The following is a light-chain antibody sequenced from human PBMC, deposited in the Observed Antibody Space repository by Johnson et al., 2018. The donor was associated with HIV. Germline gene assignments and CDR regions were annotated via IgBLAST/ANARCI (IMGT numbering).Light chain of an antibody. Sequence: QAVLTQPPSVSAAPGQKVTISCSGGTSNIGNNYVSWYQHLPGTAPKLLLFANNKRPSGIPDRFSASTSDTSATLGITGLQTGDEAKYHCGTWDGGLSMYGVGTGTEVTVL. V-gene: IGLV1-51*01. CDR1: TSNIGNNY. J-gene: IGLJ1*01. CDR2: ANN. CDR3: GTWDGGLSMYG.